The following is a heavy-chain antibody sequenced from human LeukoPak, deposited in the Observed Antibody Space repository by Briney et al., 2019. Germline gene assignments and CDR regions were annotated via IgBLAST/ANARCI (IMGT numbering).Heavy chain of an antibody. CDR1: GGSISSSSYY. V-gene: IGHV4-39*07. CDR3: ASRKLGNDY. CDR2: INHSGST. D-gene: IGHD7-27*01. Sequence: SETLSLTCTVSGGSISSSSYYWGWIRQPPGKGLEWIGEINHSGSTSYNPSLKSRVTISADTSKNQFSLKLISVTAADTAVYYCASRKLGNDYWGQGTLVTVSS. J-gene: IGHJ4*02.